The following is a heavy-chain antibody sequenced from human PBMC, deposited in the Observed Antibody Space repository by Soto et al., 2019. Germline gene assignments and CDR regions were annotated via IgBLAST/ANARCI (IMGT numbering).Heavy chain of an antibody. CDR1: GGSISSGGYY. CDR2: IYYSGST. CDR3: ARDRRGDLDY. D-gene: IGHD3-3*01. J-gene: IGHJ4*02. V-gene: IGHV4-31*03. Sequence: PSETLSLTCTVSGGSISSGGYYWSWIRQHPGKGLEWIGYIYYSGSTYYNPSLKSRVTISVDTSKNQFSLKLSSVTAADTAVYYCARDRRGDLDYWGQGTLVTVS.